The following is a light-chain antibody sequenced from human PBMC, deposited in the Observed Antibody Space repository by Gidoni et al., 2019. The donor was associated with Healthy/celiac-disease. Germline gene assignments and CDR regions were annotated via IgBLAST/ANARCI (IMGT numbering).Light chain of an antibody. V-gene: IGKV1-33*01. Sequence: DLQMTQSPSSLSASVGDRVTITCQASQDISNYLNWYQQKPGKAPKLLIYDASNLETGVPSRCSGSGSGTDFTFTISSLQPEDIATYYCQQYDNLLSLTFGGGTKVEIK. CDR1: QDISNY. CDR2: DAS. CDR3: QQYDNLLSLT. J-gene: IGKJ4*01.